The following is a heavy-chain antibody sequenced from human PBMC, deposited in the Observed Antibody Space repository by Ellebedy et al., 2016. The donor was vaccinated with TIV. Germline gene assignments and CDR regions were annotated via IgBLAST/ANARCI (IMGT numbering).Heavy chain of an antibody. V-gene: IGHV3-33*08. J-gene: IGHJ6*02. D-gene: IGHD6-13*01. CDR3: ARDRNSSWSTSYYYAMDV. CDR2: IWYDGSNE. CDR1: GFTFSSYG. Sequence: GESLKISCTASGFTFSSYGMHWVRQAPGKGLGWVAVIWYDGSNEKYEDTVKGRFTISRDNSKNTLYLQMNSLRAEDTAVYYCARDRNSSWSTSYYYAMDVWGQGTTVIVSS.